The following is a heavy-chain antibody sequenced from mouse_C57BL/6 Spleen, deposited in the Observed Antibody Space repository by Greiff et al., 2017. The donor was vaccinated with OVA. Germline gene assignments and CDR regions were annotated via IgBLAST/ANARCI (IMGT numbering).Heavy chain of an antibody. D-gene: IGHD4-1*01. J-gene: IGHJ3*01. Sequence: QVTLKECGPGILQPSQTLSLTCSFSGFSLSTSNMGIGWIRQPSGKGLEWLAHIWCNDDKYYNPFLKSRPTISKDTSNNPVCHKMTSVDTADTATDDCAQIAGGVWDCPSYWGQGTLVTVSA. CDR2: IWCNDDK. CDR3: AQIAGGVWDCPSY. CDR1: GFSLSTSNMG. V-gene: IGHV8-5*01.